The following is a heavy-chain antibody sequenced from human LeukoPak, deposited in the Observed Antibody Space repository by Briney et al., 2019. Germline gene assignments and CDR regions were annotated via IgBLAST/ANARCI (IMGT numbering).Heavy chain of an antibody. CDR1: GFIFSNYN. CDR3: ASDNRVYGSGSYAFDI. D-gene: IGHD3-10*01. Sequence: SGGSLRLSCAASGFIFSNYNMNWVRQAPGKGLEWVSSITTSSSHIYYADSVKGRFTISRDNARNSLYLQMNSLRAEDTAVYYCASDNRVYGSGSYAFDIWGQGTMVTVSS. CDR2: ITTSSSHI. V-gene: IGHV3-21*01. J-gene: IGHJ3*02.